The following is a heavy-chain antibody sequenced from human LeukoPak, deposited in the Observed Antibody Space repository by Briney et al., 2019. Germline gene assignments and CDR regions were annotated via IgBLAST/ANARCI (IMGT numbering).Heavy chain of an antibody. CDR3: ARLSSYFDY. J-gene: IGHJ4*02. CDR2: IYYSGST. CDR1: GGSISSSSYY. V-gene: IGHV4-39*01. Sequence: KPSETLSLTCTVCGGSISSSSYYWGWIRQPPGKGLEWIGSIYYSGSTYYNPSLKSRVTISVDTSKNQFSLKLSSVTAADTAVYYCARLSSYFDYWGQGTLVTVSS. D-gene: IGHD6-19*01.